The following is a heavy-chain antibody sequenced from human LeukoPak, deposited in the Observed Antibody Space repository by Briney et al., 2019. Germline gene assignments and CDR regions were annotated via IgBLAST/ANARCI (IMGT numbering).Heavy chain of an antibody. CDR3: ASKAIAVADPFDY. J-gene: IGHJ4*02. CDR1: GGSISSSSYY. CDR2: IYYSGST. Sequence: PSETLSLTCTVSGGSISSSSYYWGWIRQPPGKGLEWIGSIYYSGSTYYNPSLKSRVTISVDTSKNQFSLKLSSVTAADTAVYYCASKAIAVADPFDYWGQGTLVTVSS. D-gene: IGHD6-19*01. V-gene: IGHV4-39*07.